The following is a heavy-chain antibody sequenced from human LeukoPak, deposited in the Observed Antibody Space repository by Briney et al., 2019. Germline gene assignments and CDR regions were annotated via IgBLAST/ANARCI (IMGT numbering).Heavy chain of an antibody. D-gene: IGHD2-2*01. CDR2: INHSGST. CDR1: GGSFSGYY. J-gene: IGHJ5*02. CDR3: ARGIVVVPAHNWFDP. Sequence: SETLSLTCAVYGGSFSGYYWSWIRQPPGKGLEWIGEINHSGSTNYNPSLKSRVTISVDTSKNQFSLKLSSVTAADTAVYYCARGIVVVPAHNWFDPWGQGTLVTVSS. V-gene: IGHV4-34*01.